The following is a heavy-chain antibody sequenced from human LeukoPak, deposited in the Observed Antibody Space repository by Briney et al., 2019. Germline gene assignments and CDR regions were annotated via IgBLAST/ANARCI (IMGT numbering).Heavy chain of an antibody. V-gene: IGHV1-2*04. D-gene: IGHD3-22*01. Sequence: ASVRVSCKASGYTFTRYGMTWVRQAPGQGLEWMGWINPNSGGTNYAQKFQGWVTMTRDTSISTAYMELSRLRSDDTAVYYCARDYYDSSGYLGYYYYGMDVWGQGTTVTVSS. J-gene: IGHJ6*02. CDR1: GYTFTRYG. CDR2: INPNSGGT. CDR3: ARDYYDSSGYLGYYYYGMDV.